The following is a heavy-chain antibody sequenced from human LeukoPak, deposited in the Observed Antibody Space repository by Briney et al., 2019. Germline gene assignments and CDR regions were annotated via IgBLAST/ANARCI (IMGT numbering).Heavy chain of an antibody. D-gene: IGHD6-19*01. CDR3: AKTTTGYSSGRYPAWPIDY. J-gene: IGHJ4*02. CDR2: IFGSGGSA. V-gene: IGHV3-23*01. Sequence: GGSLRLSCAASGFTFGSYAMYWVRQAPGKGLEWVSGIFGSGGSAHYADSVKGRFTVSRDNSKNTVYLLMDSLRVEDTAIYYCAKTTTGYSSGRYPAWPIDYWGQGTLVTVSS. CDR1: GFTFGSYA.